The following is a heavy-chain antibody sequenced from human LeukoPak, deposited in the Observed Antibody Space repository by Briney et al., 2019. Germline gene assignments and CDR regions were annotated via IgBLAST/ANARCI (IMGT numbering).Heavy chain of an antibody. J-gene: IGHJ4*02. Sequence: TLSLTCTVSGGSISSGSYFWSWIRQPAGKGLEGIGRIYTSGGTNYNPSLKSRVTMSVDTSKNQFSLKLSSVTAADTAVFYCAKRGYSYGYSYYFDYWGQGTLVTVSS. D-gene: IGHD5-18*01. CDR2: IYTSGGT. CDR3: AKRGYSYGYSYYFDY. V-gene: IGHV4-61*02. CDR1: GGSISSGSYF.